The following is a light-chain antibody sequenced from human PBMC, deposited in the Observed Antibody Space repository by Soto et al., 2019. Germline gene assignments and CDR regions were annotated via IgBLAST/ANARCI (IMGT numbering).Light chain of an antibody. CDR3: LQDYDYLRT. Sequence: IQMNQSPSSLSASVGDRVTITCRASQGIRDELGWYQQKAGKAPNLLISAASRLQSGVPSRFSGRGSGTDFTLTISSLQPEDFATYYCLQDYDYLRTFGEGANVDI. V-gene: IGKV1-6*01. J-gene: IGKJ1*01. CDR2: AAS. CDR1: QGIRDE.